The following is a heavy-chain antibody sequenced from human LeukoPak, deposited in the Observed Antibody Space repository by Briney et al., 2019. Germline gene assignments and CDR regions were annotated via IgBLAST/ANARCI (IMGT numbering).Heavy chain of an antibody. CDR1: GGTFSSYA. CDR2: ISAYNGNT. D-gene: IGHD2-15*01. J-gene: IGHJ5*02. CDR3: ARAQDIVVVVAENWFDP. Sequence: ASVKVSCKASGGTFSSYAISWVRQAPGQGLEWMGWISAYNGNTNYAQKLQGRVTMTTDTSTSTAYMELRSLRSDDTAVYYCARAQDIVVVVAENWFDPWGQGTLVTVSS. V-gene: IGHV1-18*01.